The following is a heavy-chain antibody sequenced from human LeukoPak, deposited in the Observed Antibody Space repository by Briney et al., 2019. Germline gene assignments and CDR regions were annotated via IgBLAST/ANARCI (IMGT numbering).Heavy chain of an antibody. V-gene: IGHV3-21*01. CDR2: ISSSSSYI. J-gene: IGHJ4*02. CDR1: GFTFSSYS. Sequence: PGGSLRLSCAASGFTFSSYSMNWGRQAPGKGLEWVSSISSSSSYIYYADSVKGRFTISRDDAKNSLYLQMNSLTAEDTAVYYCARVPEQLVDYWGQGTLVTVSS. D-gene: IGHD6-6*01. CDR3: ARVPEQLVDY.